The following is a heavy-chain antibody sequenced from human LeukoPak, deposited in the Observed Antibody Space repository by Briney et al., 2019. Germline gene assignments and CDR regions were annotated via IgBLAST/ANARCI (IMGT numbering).Heavy chain of an antibody. D-gene: IGHD3-22*01. Sequence: ASVKVSCKASGYSFTNHDMHWVRQAPGQGLEWMGWMNPNSGNTGYAQKFQGRVTITRNTSISTAYMELSSLRSEDTAVYYCAREDYYDSGSNDYWGQGTLVTVSS. CDR2: MNPNSGNT. J-gene: IGHJ4*02. CDR3: AREDYYDSGSNDY. CDR1: GYSFTNHD. V-gene: IGHV1-8*01.